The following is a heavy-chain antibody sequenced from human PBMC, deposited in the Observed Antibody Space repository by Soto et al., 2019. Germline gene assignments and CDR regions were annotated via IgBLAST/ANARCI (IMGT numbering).Heavy chain of an antibody. CDR2: IYHSGYT. CDR3: ARDQLEGNWFDP. J-gene: IGHJ5*02. CDR1: GGSISSGGYS. D-gene: IGHD1-1*01. Sequence: QLQLQESGSGLVKPSQTLSLTCTVSGGSISSGGYSWNWILQAPGKGLEWIGYIYHSGYTLYNPSLKGRVTISVDKSKNHFSLNLTSVTAADTAVYYCARDQLEGNWFDPWGQGTLVTVSS. V-gene: IGHV4-30-2*01.